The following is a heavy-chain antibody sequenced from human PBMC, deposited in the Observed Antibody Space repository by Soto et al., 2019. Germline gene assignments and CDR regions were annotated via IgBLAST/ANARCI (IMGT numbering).Heavy chain of an antibody. Sequence: QVQLQQWGAGLLKPSATLSLTCAVYGGSFSGYYWSWIRQPPGKGLERMGEINPSGITNYKPSLKRLVAVSVDASKIQFSLSLSSVAAADTAVYYCARGDYIWGSYRPTDSPFGYWGQGTLVTVSS. CDR3: ARGDYIWGSYRPTDSPFGY. J-gene: IGHJ4*02. V-gene: IGHV4-34*01. D-gene: IGHD3-16*02. CDR2: INPSGIT. CDR1: GGSFSGYY.